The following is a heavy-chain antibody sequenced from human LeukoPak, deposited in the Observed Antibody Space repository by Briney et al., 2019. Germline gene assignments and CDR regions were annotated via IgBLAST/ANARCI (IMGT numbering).Heavy chain of an antibody. CDR2: INHSGST. Sequence: SETLSLTCAVYGGSFSGYYWSWIRQPPGKGLEGIGEINHSGSTNYNPSLKSRVTISVDTSKNQFSLKLSSVTAADTAVYYCARGAEIVVVTAIRHDAFDIWGQGTMVTVSS. CDR3: ARGAEIVVVTAIRHDAFDI. V-gene: IGHV4-34*01. D-gene: IGHD2-21*02. J-gene: IGHJ3*02. CDR1: GGSFSGYY.